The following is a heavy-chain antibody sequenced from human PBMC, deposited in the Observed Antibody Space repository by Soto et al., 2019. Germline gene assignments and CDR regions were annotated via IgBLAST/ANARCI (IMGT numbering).Heavy chain of an antibody. D-gene: IGHD2-21*02. CDR1: GYTFTSYA. Sequence: ASVKVSCKASGYTFTSYAMHWVRQAPGQRLEWMGWINAGNGNTKYSQKFQGRVTITRDTSASTAYMELSSLRSEDTAVYYCARDYPVVVTDAFDIWGQGTMVTVSS. V-gene: IGHV1-3*01. CDR3: ARDYPVVVTDAFDI. CDR2: INAGNGNT. J-gene: IGHJ3*02.